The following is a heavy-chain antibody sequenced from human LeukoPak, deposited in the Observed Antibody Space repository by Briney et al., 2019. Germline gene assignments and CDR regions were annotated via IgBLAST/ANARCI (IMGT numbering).Heavy chain of an antibody. J-gene: IGHJ4*02. D-gene: IGHD3-22*01. CDR2: ISWNSGSI. Sequence: PGGSLRLSCAASGFTFDDYAMHWVRQAPGKGLEWVSGISWNSGSIVYADSVKGRFTISRDNAKNSLYLQMNSLRAEDTALYYCAKDLRYYDSSGCFDYWGQGTLVTVSS. CDR3: AKDLRYYDSSGCFDY. V-gene: IGHV3-9*01. CDR1: GFTFDDYA.